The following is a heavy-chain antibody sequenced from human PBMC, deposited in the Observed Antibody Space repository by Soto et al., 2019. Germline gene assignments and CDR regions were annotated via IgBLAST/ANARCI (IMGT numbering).Heavy chain of an antibody. D-gene: IGHD2-2*01. V-gene: IGHV3-23*01. CDR2: ISSSGGAT. Sequence: PGGSLRLSCAASGFTFSSYVMTWVRQAPGKGLEWVSAISSSGGATYYADSVTGRFTISRDNPKNTLYLQLNSLRAEDTAVYFCAKALLVVVPTAVDYWGQGTLGTVS. CDR3: AKALLVVVPTAVDY. J-gene: IGHJ4*02. CDR1: GFTFSSYV.